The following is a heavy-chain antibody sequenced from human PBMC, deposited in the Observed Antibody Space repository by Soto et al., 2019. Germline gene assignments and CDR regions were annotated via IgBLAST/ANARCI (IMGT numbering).Heavy chain of an antibody. CDR3: ARLRIAVAGPFYYYYGMDV. J-gene: IGHJ6*02. D-gene: IGHD6-19*01. CDR2: IYHSGSN. Sequence: QVQLQESGPGLVKPSGTLSLTCAVSGGSISSSNWWSWVRQPPGKGLEWIGEIYHSGSNNYNPSLKSRVTISVDKSKNQFSLKLSSVTAADTAVYYCARLRIAVAGPFYYYYGMDVWGQGTTVTVSS. CDR1: GGSISSSNW. V-gene: IGHV4-4*02.